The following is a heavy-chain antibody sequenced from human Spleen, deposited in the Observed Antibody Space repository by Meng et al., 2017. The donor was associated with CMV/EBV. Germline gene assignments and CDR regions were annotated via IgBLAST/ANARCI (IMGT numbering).Heavy chain of an antibody. J-gene: IGHJ3*01. CDR3: AKDMAIYYDILTGYGDAFDV. D-gene: IGHD3-9*01. Sequence: SLKISCATSGFTFGDYAMHWVRQAPGRGLEWVSSISWNSDSMDYADSVKGRFTISRDNAENSLYLQMNSLRVEDTAFYYCAKDMAIYYDILTGYGDAFDVWGQGTTVTVSS. V-gene: IGHV3-9*01. CDR2: ISWNSDSM. CDR1: GFTFGDYA.